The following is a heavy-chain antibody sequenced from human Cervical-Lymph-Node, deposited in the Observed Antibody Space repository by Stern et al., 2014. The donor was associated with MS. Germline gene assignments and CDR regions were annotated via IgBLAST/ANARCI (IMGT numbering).Heavy chain of an antibody. CDR2: VYIGRST. V-gene: IGHV4-61*02. D-gene: IGHD1-1*01. CDR3: ARHTTMTSLDY. CDR1: GGSITSGSYY. J-gene: IGHJ4*02. Sequence: QVQLQESGPGLVKPSQTLSVTCTVSGGSITSGSYYWSWIRQPAGKGLEWIGRVYIGRSTDYNPSPKSRVTISVDTSKNQLSLQLRSVTAADTAIYYCARHTTMTSLDYWGQGTLVTVSS.